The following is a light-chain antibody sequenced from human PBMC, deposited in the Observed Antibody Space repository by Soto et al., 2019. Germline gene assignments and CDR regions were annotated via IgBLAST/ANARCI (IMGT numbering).Light chain of an antibody. Sequence: ELVMTQSPATLSVSPGERVTLSCRASQSVSSNLAWYQQKPGQAPRLLMYGASTRATGIPARFSGSGSGTEFTLTISSLQSEDFAVYYCQQYDNWPLTFGGGTKVDIK. V-gene: IGKV3-15*01. CDR1: QSVSSN. CDR2: GAS. CDR3: QQYDNWPLT. J-gene: IGKJ4*01.